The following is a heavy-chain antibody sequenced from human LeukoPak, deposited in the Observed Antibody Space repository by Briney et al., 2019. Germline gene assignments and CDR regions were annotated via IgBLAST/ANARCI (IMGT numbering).Heavy chain of an antibody. CDR1: GDSVSSKNGA. CDR2: TYYRSKWYY. V-gene: IGHV6-1*01. CDR3: ARDLGNTGWYTFDF. J-gene: IGHJ4*02. D-gene: IGHD2-8*01. Sequence: SQTLSLTCAISGDSVSSKNGAWNWIRQSPSRGLEWLGRTYYRSKWYYDYAVSVQGRMTIDPDTSRNEFSLQLSSVTPEDTAVYYCARDLGNTGWYTFDFWGQGILVTVSS.